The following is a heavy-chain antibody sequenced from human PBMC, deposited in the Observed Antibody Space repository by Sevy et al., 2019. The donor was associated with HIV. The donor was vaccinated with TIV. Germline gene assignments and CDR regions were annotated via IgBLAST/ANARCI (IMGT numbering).Heavy chain of an antibody. V-gene: IGHV3-74*01. CDR1: GFTFSNYW. J-gene: IGHJ6*02. D-gene: IGHD3-10*01. CDR2: IDSDDGST. Sequence: GGSRRLSCAASGFTFSNYWMHWVRQDPGKGLVWVSRIDSDDGSTTYADSVKGRFTISRDNAKKTLFLQMNSLRAEDTAVYYCARQYYYGSGRIFYYGMDVWGQGTTVTVSS. CDR3: ARQYYYGSGRIFYYGMDV.